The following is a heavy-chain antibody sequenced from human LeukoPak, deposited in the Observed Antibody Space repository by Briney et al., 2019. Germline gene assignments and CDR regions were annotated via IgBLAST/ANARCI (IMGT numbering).Heavy chain of an antibody. CDR1: GFTFNSYE. CDR3: AREKEAAGHVHFDY. Sequence: GGSLRLSCAASGFTFNSYEMNWVRQAPGKGLEWVSYISSGGSAIYYADSVKGRFTISRDNAKNSLYLQMNSLRAEDTALYYCAREKEAAGHVHFDYWGQGTLVTVSS. CDR2: ISSGGSAI. D-gene: IGHD6-13*01. J-gene: IGHJ4*02. V-gene: IGHV3-48*03.